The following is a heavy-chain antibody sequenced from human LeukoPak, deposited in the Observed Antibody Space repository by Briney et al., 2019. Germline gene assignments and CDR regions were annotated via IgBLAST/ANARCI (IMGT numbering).Heavy chain of an antibody. CDR1: GFTFDDYA. CDR2: ISWNSGSI. J-gene: IGHJ4*02. Sequence: GGSLRLSCAASGFTFDDYAMHWVRQAPGKGLEWVSGISWNSGSIGYADSVKGRFTISRDNAKNSLYLQMNSLRAEDTALYYCAKDTRHVGATGYFDYWGQGTLVTVSS. CDR3: AKDTRHVGATGYFDY. D-gene: IGHD5-12*01. V-gene: IGHV3-9*01.